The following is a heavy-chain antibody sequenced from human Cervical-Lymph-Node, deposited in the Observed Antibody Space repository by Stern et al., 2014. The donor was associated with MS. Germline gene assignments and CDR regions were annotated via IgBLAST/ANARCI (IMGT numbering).Heavy chain of an antibody. CDR1: VGSISSGGYS. CDR3: ARSSTVTPNAFDI. D-gene: IGHD4-17*01. V-gene: IGHV4-30-2*01. Sequence: VQLVGSGSGLVKPSQTLSLTCAVSVGSISSGGYSLSWIRQPTGKGLEWIGYIYLSGSTYYNPSLKRRVTISVDRSKNQFSLKLSSVTAADTAVYYCARSSTVTPNAFDIWGQGTMVTVSS. CDR2: IYLSGST. J-gene: IGHJ3*02.